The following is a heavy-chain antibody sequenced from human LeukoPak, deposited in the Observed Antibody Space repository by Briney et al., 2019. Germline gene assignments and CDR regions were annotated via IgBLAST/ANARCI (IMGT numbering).Heavy chain of an antibody. V-gene: IGHV3-33*06. D-gene: IGHD2-15*01. CDR1: GFDFSNFG. CDR2: IWSDGSNK. Sequence: PGGSLRLSCAASGFDFSNFGMHWVRQAPGKGLEWVAVIWSDGSNKYYIDAVKGRFTISRDNSKNTLYLQMNSLRAEDTAVYYCAKDPDTTYCSGGSCYTNWFDPWGQGTLVTVSS. J-gene: IGHJ5*02. CDR3: AKDPDTTYCSGGSCYTNWFDP.